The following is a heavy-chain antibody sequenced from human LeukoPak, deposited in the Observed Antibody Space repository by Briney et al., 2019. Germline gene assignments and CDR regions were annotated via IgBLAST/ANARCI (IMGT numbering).Heavy chain of an antibody. V-gene: IGHV3-74*01. CDR3: LRDLNWSLDQ. Sequence: GGSLRLSCATSGFTFSNYMMHWVRQAPGKGLVWVSRIKSDGITITYADSVKGRFTISRDNAKNTLYLQMNSLRAEDTAVYYCLRDLNWSLDQWGQGTLVTVSS. CDR2: IKSDGITI. D-gene: IGHD1-20*01. CDR1: GFTFSNYM. J-gene: IGHJ4*02.